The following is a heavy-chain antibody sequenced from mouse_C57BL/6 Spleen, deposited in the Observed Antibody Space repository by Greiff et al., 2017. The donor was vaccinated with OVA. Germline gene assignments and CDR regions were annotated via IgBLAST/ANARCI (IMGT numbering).Heavy chain of an antibody. Sequence: QVQLQQPGAELVKPGASVKLSCKASGYTFTSYWMQWVKQRPGQGLEWIGEIDPSDSYTNYNQKFKGKATLTVDTSSSTAYMQLSSLTSEDSAVYYCARRIYYYGSGYDCFDYWGQGTTLTVSA. V-gene: IGHV1-50*01. CDR2: IDPSDSYT. J-gene: IGHJ2*01. CDR3: ARRIYYYGSGYDCFDY. D-gene: IGHD1-1*01. CDR1: GYTFTSYW.